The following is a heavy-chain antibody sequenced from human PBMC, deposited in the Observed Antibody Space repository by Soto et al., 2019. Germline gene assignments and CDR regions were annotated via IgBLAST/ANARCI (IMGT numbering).Heavy chain of an antibody. V-gene: IGHV4-31*03. CDR1: GGSISSGGYY. CDR2: IYYSGRT. J-gene: IGHJ5*02. D-gene: IGHD6-6*01. CDR3: ARGSFSSSSSWFDP. Sequence: QVQLQESGPGLVKPSQTLSLTCTVSGGSISSGGYYWSWIRQHPGKGLEWIGYIYYSGRTYYNPSLHSRVSIALDTTENQFSLKLTSVTAADTSVYYCARGSFSSSSSWFDPWGRGTLVTVSS.